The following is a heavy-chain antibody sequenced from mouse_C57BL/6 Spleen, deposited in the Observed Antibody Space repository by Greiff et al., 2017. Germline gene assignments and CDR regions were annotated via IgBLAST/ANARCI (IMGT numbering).Heavy chain of an antibody. J-gene: IGHJ2*01. CDR3: TREAGTGVYYFDY. V-gene: IGHV1-15*01. CDR2: IDPETGGT. Sequence: QVQLQQSGAELVRPGASVTLSCKASGYTFTDYEMHWVKQTPVHGLEWIGAIDPETGGTAYNQKVKGKAILTADKSSSTAYMELRSLTSEDSAVYYCTREAGTGVYYFDYWGQGTTLTVSS. CDR1: GYTFTDYE. D-gene: IGHD4-1*01.